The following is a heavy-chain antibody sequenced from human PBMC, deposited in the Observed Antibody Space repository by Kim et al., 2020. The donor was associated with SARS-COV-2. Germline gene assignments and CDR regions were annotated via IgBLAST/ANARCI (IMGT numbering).Heavy chain of an antibody. CDR1: GFTFSSYE. V-gene: IGHV3-48*03. CDR3: ARDPPQASSPFDY. Sequence: GGSLRLSCAASGFTFSSYEMNWVRQAPGKGLEWVSYISSSGSTIYYADSVKGRFTISRDNAKNSLYLQMNSLSAEDTAVYYCARDPPQASSPFDYWGQGTLVTVSS. D-gene: IGHD2-15*01. J-gene: IGHJ4*02. CDR2: ISSSGSTI.